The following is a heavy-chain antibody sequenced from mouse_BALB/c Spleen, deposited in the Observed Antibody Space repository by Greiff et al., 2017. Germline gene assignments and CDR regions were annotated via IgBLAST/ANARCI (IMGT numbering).Heavy chain of an antibody. J-gene: IGHJ2*01. Sequence: EVKLMESGGDLVKPGGSLKLSCAASGFTFSSYGMSWVRQTPDKRLEWVATISSGGSYTYYPDSVKGRFTISRDNAKNTLYLQMSSLKSEDTAMYYCARWDRYYFDYWGQGTTLTVSS. CDR1: GFTFSSYG. CDR3: ARWDRYYFDY. V-gene: IGHV5-6*01. CDR2: ISSGGSYT. D-gene: IGHD4-1*01.